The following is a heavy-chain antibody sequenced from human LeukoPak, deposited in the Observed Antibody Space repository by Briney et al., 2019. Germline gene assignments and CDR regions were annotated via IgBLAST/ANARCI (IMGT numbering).Heavy chain of an antibody. CDR1: GGSISSGSYY. Sequence: PSQTLSLTCTVSGGSISSGSYYWSWIRQPAGKGLEWIGRIYTSGTTHYNPSLKSRVTMSVDTSKNQFSLQLNSVTPEDTAVYYCARDQGYSGYDGYYYYYYMDVWGKGTTVTVSS. J-gene: IGHJ6*03. CDR2: IYTSGTT. V-gene: IGHV4-61*02. D-gene: IGHD5-12*01. CDR3: ARDQGYSGYDGYYYYYYMDV.